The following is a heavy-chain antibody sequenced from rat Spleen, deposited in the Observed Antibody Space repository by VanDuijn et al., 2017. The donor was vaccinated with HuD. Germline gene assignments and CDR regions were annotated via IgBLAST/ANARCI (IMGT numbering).Heavy chain of an antibody. D-gene: IGHD1-9*01. J-gene: IGHJ1*01. CDR1: GFTFSNYG. CDR2: ISTGGGTT. Sequence: EVQLVESGGDLVQPGRSLKLSCAASGFTFSNYGMAWVRQTPTKGLEWVASISTGGGTTYYRDSVKGRFTISRDHAKNTQYLQMDSLRSEDTATYYCARGGYGYTYYWYFDFWGPGTMVTVSS. V-gene: IGHV5S14*01. CDR3: ARGGYGYTYYWYFDF.